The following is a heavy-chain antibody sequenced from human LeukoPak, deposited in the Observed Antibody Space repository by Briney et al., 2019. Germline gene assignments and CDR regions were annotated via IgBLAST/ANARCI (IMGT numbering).Heavy chain of an antibody. D-gene: IGHD6-19*01. V-gene: IGHV4-39*07. Sequence: SETLSLTCTVSGGSISSSGYFWGWIRQPPGKGLEWIGTFYYSGSTSYNPSLKSRVTISVDTSKNQFSLKLSSVTAADTAVYYCARLFMESRGIAVAGRGSWFDPWGQGTLVTVSS. CDR3: ARLFMESRGIAVAGRGSWFDP. J-gene: IGHJ5*02. CDR2: FYYSGST. CDR1: GGSISSSGYF.